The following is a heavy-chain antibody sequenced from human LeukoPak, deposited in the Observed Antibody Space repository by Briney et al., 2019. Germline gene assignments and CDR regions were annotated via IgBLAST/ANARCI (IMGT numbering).Heavy chain of an antibody. D-gene: IGHD4-23*01. Sequence: ASVKVSCKASGYTFTSYDINGVRQATGQGLERMGCMNPNSGNTGYAQKFQGRVTMTRNTSISTAYMELSSLRSEDTAVYYCARDVTTVVIDDDYWGQGTLVTVSS. CDR1: GYTFTSYD. V-gene: IGHV1-8*01. CDR2: MNPNSGNT. J-gene: IGHJ4*02. CDR3: ARDVTTVVIDDDY.